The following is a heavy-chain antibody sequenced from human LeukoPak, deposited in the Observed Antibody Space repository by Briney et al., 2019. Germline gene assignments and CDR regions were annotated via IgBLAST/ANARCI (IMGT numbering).Heavy chain of an antibody. CDR1: GFDFSSYA. D-gene: IGHD2-21*02. CDR3: ARDRETYLVTHPNFAY. Sequence: GRSLRLSCAASGFDFSSYAMYWVRQAPGKGLEWVAFISYDGSNKYYADSVKGRFTTSRDDSKSRLYLQMNSLRTEDAAVYYCARDRETYLVTHPNFAYWGQGTLVTVSS. CDR2: ISYDGSNK. J-gene: IGHJ4*02. V-gene: IGHV3-30-3*01.